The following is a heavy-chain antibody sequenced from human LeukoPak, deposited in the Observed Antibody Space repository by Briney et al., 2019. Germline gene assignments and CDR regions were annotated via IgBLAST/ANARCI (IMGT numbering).Heavy chain of an antibody. CDR2: IYTGGST. CDR3: ARSKVAGLTWYFDL. J-gene: IGHJ2*01. Sequence: PGGSLRLSCAATGFNVSSNYMSWVRQAPGKGLEWVSVIYTGGSTYYADSVKGRFTISRDNSKNTLYLQMNSLRAEDTAVYYCARSKVAGLTWYFDLWGRGTLVIVSS. V-gene: IGHV3-53*01. D-gene: IGHD4-23*01. CDR1: GFNVSSNY.